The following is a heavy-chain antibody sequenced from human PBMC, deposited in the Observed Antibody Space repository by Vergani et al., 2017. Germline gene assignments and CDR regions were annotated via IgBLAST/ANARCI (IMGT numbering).Heavy chain of an antibody. CDR3: ARVEGYCSGGSCPYYYYYYMDV. J-gene: IGHJ6*03. CDR1: GGSISSSSYY. V-gene: IGHV4-39*07. CDR2: IYYSGST. Sequence: QLQLQESGPGLVKPSETLSLTCTVSGGSISSSSYYWGWIRQPPGKGLEWIGSIYYSGSTYYNPSLKSRVTISVDTSKNQFSLKLSSVTAADTAVYYCARVEGYCSGGSCPYYYYYYMDVWGKGTTVTVSS. D-gene: IGHD2-15*01.